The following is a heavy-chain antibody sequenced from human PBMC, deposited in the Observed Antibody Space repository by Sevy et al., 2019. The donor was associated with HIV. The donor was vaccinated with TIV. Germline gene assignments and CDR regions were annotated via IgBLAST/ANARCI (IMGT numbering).Heavy chain of an antibody. D-gene: IGHD4-4*01. CDR1: GGSISSYY. J-gene: IGHJ4*02. CDR2: IYYSGST. V-gene: IGHV4-59*01. Sequence: SETLSLTCTVSGGSISSYYWSWIRQPPGKGLEWIGYIYYSGSTNYNPSLKSRVTISVDTSKNQFSLKLSSVTAAHTAVYYCARVVTGGYYFDYWGQRTLVTVSS. CDR3: ARVVTGGYYFDY.